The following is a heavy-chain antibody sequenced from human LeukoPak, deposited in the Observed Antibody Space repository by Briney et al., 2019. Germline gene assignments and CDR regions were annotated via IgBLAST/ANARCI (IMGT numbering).Heavy chain of an antibody. V-gene: IGHV4-59*01. CDR2: IYYSGST. J-gene: IGHJ4*02. Sequence: MPSETLSLTCIVFGGSINSYYWSWIRQPPGKGLEWIGYIYYSGSTTYNPSLKSRVTISVDTSKNKFSLKLSSVTAADTAVYYCARVPIATTARGYFDYWGQGTLVTVSS. CDR3: ARVPIATTARGYFDY. D-gene: IGHD4-17*01. CDR1: GGSINSYY.